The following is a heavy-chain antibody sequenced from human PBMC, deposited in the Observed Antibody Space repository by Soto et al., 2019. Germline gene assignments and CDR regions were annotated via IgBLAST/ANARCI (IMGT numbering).Heavy chain of an antibody. CDR3: ARGRRTARIAARLYYFDY. V-gene: IGHV4-34*01. Sequence: SETLSLTCAVYGGSFSGYYWSWIRQPPGKGLEWIGEINHSGSTNYNPSLKSRVTISVDTSKNQFSLKLSSVTAADTAVYYCARGRRTARIAARLYYFDYWGQGTLVTVS. D-gene: IGHD6-6*01. CDR2: INHSGST. CDR1: GGSFSGYY. J-gene: IGHJ4*02.